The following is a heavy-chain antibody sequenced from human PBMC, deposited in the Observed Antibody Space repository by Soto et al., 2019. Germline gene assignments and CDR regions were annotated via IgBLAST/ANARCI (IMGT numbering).Heavy chain of an antibody. CDR2: VYDSGTT. Sequence: SETLSLTCNDSGDSVSSGRSYWSWIRQTPGKGLEWIAYVYDSGTTNYNPSLNSRVSISVDKSKNQISLRLGSVTAADTAVYYCATGGFYYDSSGYYDYYFDYWGQGTRVTVSS. J-gene: IGHJ4*02. CDR3: ATGGFYYDSSGYYDYYFDY. D-gene: IGHD3-22*01. V-gene: IGHV4-61*01. CDR1: GDSVSSGRSY.